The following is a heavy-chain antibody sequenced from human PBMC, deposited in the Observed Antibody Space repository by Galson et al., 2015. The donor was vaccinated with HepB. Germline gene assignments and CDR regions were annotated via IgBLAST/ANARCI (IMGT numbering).Heavy chain of an antibody. CDR3: AKDPIFGASGWFYFDY. CDR2: ITGSGGST. Sequence: SLRLSCAASGFRFSNYAMRWVRQAPGKGLEWVSGITGSGGSTYYAASVKGRFTISRDNTKNPLYLQMRGLRADDTAVYYCAKDPIFGASGWFYFDYWGQGTVVTVSS. CDR1: GFRFSNYA. J-gene: IGHJ4*02. V-gene: IGHV3-23*01. D-gene: IGHD3-3*01.